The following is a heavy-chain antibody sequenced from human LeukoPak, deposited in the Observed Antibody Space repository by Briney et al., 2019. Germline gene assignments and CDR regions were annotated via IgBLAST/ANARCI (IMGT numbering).Heavy chain of an antibody. D-gene: IGHD6-19*01. CDR1: GFTFSSYA. CDR2: INPKSGGT. J-gene: IGHJ4*02. CDR3: VRDLGFSRWYAPPLGYFDS. Sequence: PGRSLRLSCAASGFTFSSYAMHWVRQAAGQGLEWMGWINPKSGGTNYAQQFQDRVTMTRDTSISSTYMELSRLKSDDTAVYYCVRDLGFSRWYAPPLGYFDSWGQGTLVTVSS. V-gene: IGHV1-2*02.